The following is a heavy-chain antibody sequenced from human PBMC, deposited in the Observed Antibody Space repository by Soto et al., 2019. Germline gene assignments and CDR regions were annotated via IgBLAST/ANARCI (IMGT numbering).Heavy chain of an antibody. V-gene: IGHV4-59*01. CDR2: IYNTGST. D-gene: IGHD3-10*01. CDR3: ARDAYGSGSCLA. Sequence: SETLSLTCTVSGGSISGYYWSWIRQPPGKGLEWIGYIYNTGSTKYNPSLKSRVTMSVDTSKSQLSLRLRSLTAADTAVYYCARDAYGSGSCLAWGQGTLVTVSS. J-gene: IGHJ5*02. CDR1: GGSISGYY.